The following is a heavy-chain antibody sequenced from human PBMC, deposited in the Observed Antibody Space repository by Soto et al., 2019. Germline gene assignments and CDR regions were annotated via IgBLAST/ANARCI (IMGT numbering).Heavy chain of an antibody. V-gene: IGHV6-1*01. D-gene: IGHD2-15*01. CDR2: TYYRSRWYS. Sequence: SHTLSLTCVGSGYTVSCNSVALNWVRQSPSRGLEWLGRTYYRSRWYSDYAVSVRSRIDINADTSKNQVSLQLNSVTPEDTAVYYCARSEEDSDYYYYGMDVWGQGTTVTVSS. CDR3: ARSEEDSDYYYYGMDV. J-gene: IGHJ6*02. CDR1: GYTVSCNSVA.